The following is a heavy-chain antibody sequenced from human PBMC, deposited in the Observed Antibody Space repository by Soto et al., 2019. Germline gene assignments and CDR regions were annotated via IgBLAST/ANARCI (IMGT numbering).Heavy chain of an antibody. J-gene: IGHJ6*02. CDR2: IYYSGST. CDR3: ARARGYYDFWSGYYSDYYGMDV. CDR1: GGSISSYY. Sequence: QVQLQESGPGLVKPSETLSLTCTVSGGSISSYYWSWIRQPPGKGLEWIGYIYYSGSTNYNPSLKSRVTISVDTSKNQFSLKLSSVTAADTAVYYCARARGYYDFWSGYYSDYYGMDVWGQGTTVTVSS. D-gene: IGHD3-3*01. V-gene: IGHV4-59*01.